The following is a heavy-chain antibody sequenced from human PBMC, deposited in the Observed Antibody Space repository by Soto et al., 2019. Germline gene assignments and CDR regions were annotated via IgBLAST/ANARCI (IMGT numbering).Heavy chain of an antibody. D-gene: IGHD3-3*01. V-gene: IGHV3-33*01. CDR1: GFTFSSYG. J-gene: IGHJ4*02. CDR2: IWYDGSNK. CDR3: ARDELFGVVIAALY. Sequence: GGSLRLSCAASGFTFSSYGMHWVRQAPGKGLEWVAVIWYDGSNKYYADSVKGRFTISRDNSKNTLYLQMNSLRAEDTAVYYCARDELFGVVIAALYWGQGTLVTVSS.